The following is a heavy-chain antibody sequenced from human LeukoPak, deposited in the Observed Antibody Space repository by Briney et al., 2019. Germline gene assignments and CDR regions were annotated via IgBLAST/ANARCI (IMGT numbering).Heavy chain of an antibody. Sequence: GGSLRLSCAASGFTVSSSYMSWVRQAPGKGLEWVSVIHSGGKTYYADSVKGRFSISRDNSKNTLYLQMNSLRAQDTAAYYCTRDLNSGGSCWGQGALVTVSS. V-gene: IGHV3-53*01. CDR2: IHSGGKT. J-gene: IGHJ4*02. CDR3: TRDLNSGGSC. CDR1: GFTVSSSY. D-gene: IGHD2-15*01.